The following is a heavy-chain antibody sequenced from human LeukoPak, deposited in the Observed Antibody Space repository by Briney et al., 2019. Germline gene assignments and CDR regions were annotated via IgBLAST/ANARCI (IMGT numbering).Heavy chain of an antibody. CDR2: IYHSGSP. D-gene: IGHD4-17*01. CDR1: GYSLSSGYY. V-gene: IGHV4-38-2*02. J-gene: IGHJ5*02. Sequence: SETLSLTCSVSGYSLSSGYYWVWARPPPGKGLGWIGSIYHSGSPYYNPSLKSRVTISVDTSKNQFSLKLSSVTAADTAVYYCAKDYGDAGPNWFDPWGQGTLVTVSS. CDR3: AKDYGDAGPNWFDP.